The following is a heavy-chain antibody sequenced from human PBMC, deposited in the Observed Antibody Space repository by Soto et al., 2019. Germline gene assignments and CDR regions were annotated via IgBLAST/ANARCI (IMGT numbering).Heavy chain of an antibody. Sequence: AETLSLTCAVSGASTSSSNCWCWVRQPPGKGLEWIGEIFHSGSPTCIPTLKSRVIISIDPSNKQFSLNLNSLTAADTAVCYCARYWEGYYFGYPQYYLDFWGQGTPVIVSS. CDR2: IFHSGSP. V-gene: IGHV4-4*02. J-gene: IGHJ4*01. CDR3: ARYWEGYYFGYPQYYLDF. D-gene: IGHD3-9*01. CDR1: GASTSSSNC.